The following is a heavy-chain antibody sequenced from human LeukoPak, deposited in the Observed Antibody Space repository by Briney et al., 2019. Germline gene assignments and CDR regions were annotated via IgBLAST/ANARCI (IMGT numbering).Heavy chain of an antibody. D-gene: IGHD3-10*01. J-gene: IGHJ6*02. CDR1: GGSISSYY. V-gene: IGHV4-59*01. CDR3: ARVGSGSYYYAMDV. Sequence: SETLSLTCTVSGGSISSYYWSWIRQPPGKGLEWIGYIYYSGSTNYNPSLKSRVTISVDTPKNQFSLKLSSVTTADTAVYYCARVGSGSYYYAMDVWGHGTAVTVSS. CDR2: IYYSGST.